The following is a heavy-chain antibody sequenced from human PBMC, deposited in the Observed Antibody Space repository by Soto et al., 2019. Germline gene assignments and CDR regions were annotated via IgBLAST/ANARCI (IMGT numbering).Heavy chain of an antibody. D-gene: IGHD2-2*01. CDR1: GGSVSSGSYY. CDR3: ARLEVGLDY. V-gene: IGHV4-61*03. Sequence: QVQLQESGPGLVKPSETLSLTCSVSGGSVSSGSYYWSWIRQSPEKGLEWIGYIYYTGGTKYNPSRTSRVTRSSDTSRNHFSLMLSSVTAADTAVCYGARLEVGLDYWGQGVLVTVSS. J-gene: IGHJ4*02. CDR2: IYYTGGT.